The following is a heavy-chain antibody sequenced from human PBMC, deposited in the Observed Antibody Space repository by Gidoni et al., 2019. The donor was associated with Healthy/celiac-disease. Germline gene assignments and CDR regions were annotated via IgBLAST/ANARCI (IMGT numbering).Heavy chain of an antibody. D-gene: IGHD5-12*01. J-gene: IGHJ4*02. CDR2: IYYSGST. CDR1: GGSISSYY. Sequence: QVQLQESGPGLVKPSETLSLTCTVSGGSISSYYWSWIRQPPGKGLEWIGYIYYSGSTNYNPSLKSRVTISVDTSKNQFSLKLSSVTAADTAVYYCARSRDGYKFDYWGQGTLVTVSS. CDR3: ARSRDGYKFDY. V-gene: IGHV4-59*01.